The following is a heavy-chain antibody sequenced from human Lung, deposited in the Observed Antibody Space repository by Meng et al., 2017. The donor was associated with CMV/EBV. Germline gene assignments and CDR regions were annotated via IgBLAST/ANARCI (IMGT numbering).Heavy chain of an antibody. D-gene: IGHD3-16*01. CDR3: ARMIMNNYDYHFAMDV. V-gene: IGHV4-34*01. J-gene: IGHJ6*02. Sequence: GSLRLSCTVYGGSLGDYFWTWIRQPPGKGLEWIGEIDHSGSTKYNPSLKSRATISDDASKNQLSLKLRSLTAADTAVYYCARMIMNNYDYHFAMDVWGQGXSVTVSS. CDR2: IDHSGST. CDR1: GGSLGDYF.